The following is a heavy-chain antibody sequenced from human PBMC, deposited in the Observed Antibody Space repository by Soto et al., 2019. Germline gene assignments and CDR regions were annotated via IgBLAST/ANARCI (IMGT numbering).Heavy chain of an antibody. V-gene: IGHV3-33*01. J-gene: IGHJ3*02. CDR2: IWYDGSNK. Sequence: GGSLRLSCAASGFTFSSYGMHWVRQAPGKGLEWVAVIWYDGSNKYYADSVKGRFTISRDNSKNTLYLQMNSLRAEDTAVYYCARDMSGERYNWNDPVNAFDIWGQGTMVTVSS. CDR3: ARDMSGERYNWNDPVNAFDI. D-gene: IGHD1-20*01. CDR1: GFTFSSYG.